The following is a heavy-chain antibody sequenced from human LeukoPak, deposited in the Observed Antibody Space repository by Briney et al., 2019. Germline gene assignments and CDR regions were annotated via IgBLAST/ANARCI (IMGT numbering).Heavy chain of an antibody. J-gene: IGHJ4*02. D-gene: IGHD6-13*01. V-gene: IGHV3-20*04. Sequence: GGSLRLSCAASGFTFDDYGMTGVRQAPGKGLEWVSGLNWNGASTGYADSVKGRFTISRDNAKNSLYLQMNSLRAEDTALYYCARERSSSWSPFHSWGQGTLVTVSS. CDR2: LNWNGAST. CDR3: ARERSSSWSPFHS. CDR1: GFTFDDYG.